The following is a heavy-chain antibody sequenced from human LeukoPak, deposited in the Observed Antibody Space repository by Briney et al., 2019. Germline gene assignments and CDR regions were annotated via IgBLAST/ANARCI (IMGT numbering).Heavy chain of an antibody. J-gene: IGHJ4*02. CDR1: GFIFSNYG. CDR3: ARAHNWKYGTFDY. D-gene: IGHD1-7*01. CDR2: LGSDENNK. V-gene: IGHV3-30*02. Sequence: QAGGSLRLSCAASGFIFSNYGMHWVRQAPGKGLEWVSFLGSDENNKNYADSVKGQFTISRDNSKKTLYLQMNSLRPEDTAVYYCARAHNWKYGTFDYWGQGTLVTVSS.